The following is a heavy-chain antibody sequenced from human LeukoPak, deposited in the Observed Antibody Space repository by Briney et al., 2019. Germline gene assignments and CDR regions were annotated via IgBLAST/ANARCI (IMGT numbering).Heavy chain of an antibody. J-gene: IGHJ4*02. CDR1: GYSFSSGYY. V-gene: IGHV4-38-2*01. CDR2: IYHSGST. Sequence: SETLSLTCAVSGYSFSSGYYWGWIRQPPGKGLEWIGSIYHSGSTYYNPSLKSRVTISVDTSKKQFSLKLSSVTAADTAVYHCAIGPGYGSGWYLYWGQGTLVTVSS. D-gene: IGHD6-19*01. CDR3: AIGPGYGSGWYLY.